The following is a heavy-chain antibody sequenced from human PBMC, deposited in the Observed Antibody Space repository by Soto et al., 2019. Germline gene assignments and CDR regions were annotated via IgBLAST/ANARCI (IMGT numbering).Heavy chain of an antibody. CDR3: ARDWTHYDSSGPGDY. CDR1: GYTFTSYP. J-gene: IGHJ4*02. Sequence: ASVKVSGKASGYTFTSYPMHWVRHPPGQGLEWMGWIKAGNGDTKYSQKFQGRVTITRDTSAITAYMELSSLRSEDTAVYYCARDWTHYDSSGPGDYWGQGTLVTVSS. V-gene: IGHV1-3*01. CDR2: IKAGNGDT. D-gene: IGHD3-22*01.